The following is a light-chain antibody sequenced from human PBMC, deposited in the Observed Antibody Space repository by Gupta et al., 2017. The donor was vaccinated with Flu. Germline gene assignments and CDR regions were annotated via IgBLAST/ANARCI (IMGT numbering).Light chain of an antibody. Sequence: DTQLIQSPSFVSASVGDRVTITCRASQGISNYLVWFQQKPGKAPKILISATSTVQSGVPSRFSGSGSGTEFTLTISSRQPEDFATYYCQQRNNSPLTFGRGTKVDIK. V-gene: IGKV1-9*01. CDR2: ATS. CDR1: QGISNY. CDR3: QQRNNSPLT. J-gene: IGKJ4*01.